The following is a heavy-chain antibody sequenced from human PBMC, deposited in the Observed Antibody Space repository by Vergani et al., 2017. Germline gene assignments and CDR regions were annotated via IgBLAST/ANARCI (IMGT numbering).Heavy chain of an antibody. Sequence: QVQLQQWGAGLLKPSETLSLTCAVYGGSFSGYYWSWIRQPPGKGLEWIGYIYYSGSTNYNPSLKSRVTISVDTSKNQFSLKLSSVTAADTAVYYCVLSGYSGYDPGSYYYYYGMDVWGQGTTVTVSS. V-gene: IGHV4-34*03. CDR2: IYYSGST. D-gene: IGHD5-12*01. CDR1: GGSFSGYY. J-gene: IGHJ6*02. CDR3: VLSGYSGYDPGSYYYYYGMDV.